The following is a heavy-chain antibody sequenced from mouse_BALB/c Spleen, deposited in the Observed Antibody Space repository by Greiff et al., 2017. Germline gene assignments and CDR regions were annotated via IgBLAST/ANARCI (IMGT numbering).Heavy chain of an antibody. CDR3: GRGQPLDDSALDY. CDR2: ISDGGSYT. J-gene: IGHJ4*01. V-gene: IGHV5-4*02. Sequence: EVKLVESGGGLVKPGGSLKLSCAASGFTFSDYYMYWVRQTPEKRLEWVATISDGGSYTYYPDSVKGRFTISRDNAKNNLYLQMSSLKSEDTAMYYCGRGQPLDDSALDYGGQGTSVTVSA. D-gene: IGHD2-3*01. CDR1: GFTFSDYY.